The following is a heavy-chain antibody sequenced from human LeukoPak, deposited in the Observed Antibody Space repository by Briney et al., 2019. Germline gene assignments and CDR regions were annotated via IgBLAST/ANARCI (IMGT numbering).Heavy chain of an antibody. D-gene: IGHD1-1*01. Sequence: GGSLRLSCAASGFTFSDYAMSWVRQAPGKGLEWVAAISGDCATPYYPDSMKGRFTASRDNAKNTVYLESNSLRARDTAVYYCVKGNSAPSAPWGQGTLATVSS. CDR2: ISGDCATP. CDR3: VKGNSAPSAP. J-gene: IGHJ5*02. V-gene: IGHV3-23*01. CDR1: GFTFSDYA.